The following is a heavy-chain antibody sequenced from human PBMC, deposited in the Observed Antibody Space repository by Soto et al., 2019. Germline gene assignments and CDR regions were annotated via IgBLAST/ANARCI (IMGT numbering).Heavy chain of an antibody. CDR3: AADLTRYPRLLDAFDI. J-gene: IGHJ3*02. Sequence: GASVKVSCKASGFTFTSSAMQWVRQARGQRLEWIGWIVVGSGNTNYAQKFQERVTITRDMSTSTAYMELSSLRSEDTAVYYCAADLTRYPRLLDAFDIWGQGTMVTVSS. CDR1: GFTFTSSA. D-gene: IGHD2-15*01. CDR2: IVVGSGNT. V-gene: IGHV1-58*02.